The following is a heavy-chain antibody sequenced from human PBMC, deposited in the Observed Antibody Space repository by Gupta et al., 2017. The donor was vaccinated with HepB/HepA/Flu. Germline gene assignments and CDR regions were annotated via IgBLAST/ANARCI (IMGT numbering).Heavy chain of an antibody. D-gene: IGHD3-16*01. CDR1: GFTFSSYW. CDR2: IKQDGSEK. J-gene: IGHJ4*02. Sequence: EVQLVESGGGLVQPGGSLRLSCAASGFTFSSYWMSWVRQAPGKGLEWVANIKQDGSEKYYVDYVKGRFTISRDNAKNSLYLQMNSLRAEDTAVYYWARENVWGIFDYWGQGTLVTVSS. V-gene: IGHV3-7*01. CDR3: ARENVWGIFDY.